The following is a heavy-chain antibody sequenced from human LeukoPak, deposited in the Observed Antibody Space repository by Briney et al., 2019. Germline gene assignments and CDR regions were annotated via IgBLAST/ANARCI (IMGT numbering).Heavy chain of an antibody. CDR2: ISSSSSYI. D-gene: IGHD6-13*01. V-gene: IGHV3-21*01. CDR3: ARGAVIAAAGTRAFDI. J-gene: IGHJ3*02. CDR1: GFTFSSYE. Sequence: KSGGSLRLSCAASGFTFSSYEMNWVRQAPGKGLEWVSSISSSSSYIYYADSVKGRFTISRDNAKNSLYLQMNSLRAEDTAVYYCARGAVIAAAGTRAFDIWGQGTMVTVSS.